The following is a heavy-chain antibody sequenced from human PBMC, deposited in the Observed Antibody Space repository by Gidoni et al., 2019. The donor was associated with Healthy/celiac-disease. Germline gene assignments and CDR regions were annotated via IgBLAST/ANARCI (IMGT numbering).Heavy chain of an antibody. CDR2: ISYDGSNK. D-gene: IGHD1-26*01. CDR3: AKDGRYSHTFDY. Sequence: QVQLVESGGGVVQPGRSLRLSCAASGFTFSSYGMHWVRQAPGKGLEWVAVISYDGSNKYYADSVKGRFTISRDNSKNTLYLQMNSLRAEDTAVYYCAKDGRYSHTFDYWGQGTLVTVSS. V-gene: IGHV3-30*18. CDR1: GFTFSSYG. J-gene: IGHJ4*02.